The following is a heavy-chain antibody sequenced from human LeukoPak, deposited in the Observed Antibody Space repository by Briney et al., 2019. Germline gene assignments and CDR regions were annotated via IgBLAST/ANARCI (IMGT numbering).Heavy chain of an antibody. CDR1: GFTFDDYA. J-gene: IGHJ4*02. CDR3: AKDIRGGIAVAGSDY. V-gene: IGHV3-9*01. D-gene: IGHD6-19*01. CDR2: ITWNSVGI. Sequence: GRSLRLSCAASGFTFDDYAMHWVRQAPGKGLEWVSGITWNSVGIGYADSVKGRFTISRGNAKNSLYLQMNSLRAEDTALYYCAKDIRGGIAVAGSDYWGRGTLVTVSS.